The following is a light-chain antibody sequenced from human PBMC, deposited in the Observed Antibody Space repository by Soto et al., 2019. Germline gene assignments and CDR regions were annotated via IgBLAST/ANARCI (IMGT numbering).Light chain of an antibody. CDR1: NIGSKS. V-gene: IGLV3-21*02. CDR3: QVLDSYSDHVV. Sequence: SYELTQPHSVSVAPGQTARITCGESNIGSKSVHWYQQKPDQAPVLVVSHDSDRPSGIPERFSGSNSGNTATLTISRVDAGDEADYFCQVLDSYSDHVVFGGGTKLTVL. CDR2: HDS. J-gene: IGLJ3*02.